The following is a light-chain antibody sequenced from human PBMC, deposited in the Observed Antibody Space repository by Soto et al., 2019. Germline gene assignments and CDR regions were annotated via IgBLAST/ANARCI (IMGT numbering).Light chain of an antibody. CDR3: QSYDSSLSGVI. Sequence: QSVLTQPPSVSGAPGQRVTISCTGSSSNIGAGYDVHWYQQLPGTAPKLLIYGSTSRPSGVPDRFSGSKSGTSASLAITGLQDEDEADYYCQSYDSSLSGVIFGGGTKLTVL. J-gene: IGLJ2*01. V-gene: IGLV1-40*01. CDR1: SSNIGAGYD. CDR2: GST.